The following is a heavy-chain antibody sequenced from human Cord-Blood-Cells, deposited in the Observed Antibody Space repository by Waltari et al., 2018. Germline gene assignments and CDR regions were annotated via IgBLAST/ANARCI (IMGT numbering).Heavy chain of an antibody. CDR3: ARDKDTAMVVGSYYYYMDV. CDR2: IIPIFGTA. Sequence: QVQLVQSGAEVKKPGSSVKVSCKASGGTFSSYAISWVRQAPGQGLEWMGGIIPIFGTANYAQKFQGRGTITADESTSTAYMELSSLRSEDTAVYYCARDKDTAMVVGSYYYYMDVWGKGTTVTVSS. D-gene: IGHD5-18*01. V-gene: IGHV1-69*01. J-gene: IGHJ6*03. CDR1: GGTFSSYA.